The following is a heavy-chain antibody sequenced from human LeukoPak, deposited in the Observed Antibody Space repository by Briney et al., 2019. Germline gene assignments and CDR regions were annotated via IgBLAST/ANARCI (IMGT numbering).Heavy chain of an antibody. CDR3: AKGVVVVPAAIPQDY. CDR2: IRYDGSNK. D-gene: IGHD2-2*01. J-gene: IGHJ4*02. Sequence: GGSLRLSCAASGFTFSSYGMHWVRQAPGKGLEWVAFIRYDGSNKYYADSVKGRFTISRDNSKNTLYLQMNSLRAEDTAVYYCAKGVVVVPAAIPQDYWGQGTLVTVSS. V-gene: IGHV3-30*02. CDR1: GFTFSSYG.